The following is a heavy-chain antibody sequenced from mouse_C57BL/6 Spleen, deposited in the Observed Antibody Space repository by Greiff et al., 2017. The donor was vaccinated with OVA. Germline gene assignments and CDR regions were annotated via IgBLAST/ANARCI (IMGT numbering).Heavy chain of an antibody. CDR2: IYPGDGDT. Sequence: QVQLQQSGAELVKPGASVKISCKASGYAFSSYWMNWVKQRPGKGLEWIGQIYPGDGDTNYNGKFKGKATLTADKSSSTAYMQLSSLTSEDSAVYFCARRREYYYAMDYWGQGTSVTVSS. CDR1: GYAFSSYW. V-gene: IGHV1-80*01. CDR3: ARRREYYYAMDY. J-gene: IGHJ4*01.